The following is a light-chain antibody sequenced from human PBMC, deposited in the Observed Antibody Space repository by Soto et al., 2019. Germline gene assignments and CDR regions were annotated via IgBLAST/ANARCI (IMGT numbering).Light chain of an antibody. CDR2: GVT. J-gene: IGLJ1*01. CDR3: SSFTTSYFYV. V-gene: IGLV2-14*01. Sequence: QSVLTQPASVSGSPGQSITISCTGSGIDIGAYNYVSWYQQHPGKAPKLLIHGVTRRPSGVSSRFSASKSAYTASLTISGLQAEDEATYFCSSFTTSYFYVFXPGTKVTVL. CDR1: GIDIGAYNY.